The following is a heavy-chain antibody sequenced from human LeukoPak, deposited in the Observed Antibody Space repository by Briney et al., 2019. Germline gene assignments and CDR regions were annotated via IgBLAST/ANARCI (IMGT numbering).Heavy chain of an antibody. J-gene: IGHJ4*02. CDR3: ARDRWGGSLDY. CDR1: GGSISSGTYY. CDR2: FYSSGST. Sequence: SETLSLTCTVSGGSISSGTYYWSWIRQPAGKGLEMIGRFYSSGSTNYNPSLKSRVTISVDTSKNQFPLKLSSVTAADTAVYYCARDRWGGSLDYWGQGTLVTVSS. V-gene: IGHV4-61*02. D-gene: IGHD1-26*01.